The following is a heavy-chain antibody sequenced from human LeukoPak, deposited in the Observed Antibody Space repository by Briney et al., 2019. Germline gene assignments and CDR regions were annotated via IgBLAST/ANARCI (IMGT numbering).Heavy chain of an antibody. Sequence: KLGESLQISCKGSGYNFTIYWIGWVRQLPGKGLEWMGIIYPGDSDTRYSPSFQGQVTISADKSISTAYLQWSSLKASDTAMYYCASGHPKNSDAFDIWGQGTMVTVSS. CDR3: ASGHPKNSDAFDI. J-gene: IGHJ3*02. CDR1: GYNFTIYW. V-gene: IGHV5-51*01. CDR2: IYPGDSDT. D-gene: IGHD4-23*01.